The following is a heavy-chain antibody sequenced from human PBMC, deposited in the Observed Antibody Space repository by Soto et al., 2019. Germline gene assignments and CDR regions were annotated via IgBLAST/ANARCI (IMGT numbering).Heavy chain of an antibody. V-gene: IGHV4-59*01. D-gene: IGHD2-8*01. CDR2: IHYSGTT. J-gene: IGHJ4*02. Sequence: PSETLSLTCTVSGTSISSYYWGWIRQPPGKGLEWIANIHYSGTTNYTPSLASRVTLSVDTSKNQFSLKMTSVTAADRAMYFCARYNSYAIDYWGRGTLVTVSS. CDR1: GTSISSYY. CDR3: ARYNSYAIDY.